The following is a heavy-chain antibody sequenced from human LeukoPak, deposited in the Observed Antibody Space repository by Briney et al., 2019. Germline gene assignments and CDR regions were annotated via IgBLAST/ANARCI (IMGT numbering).Heavy chain of an antibody. J-gene: IGHJ4*02. CDR1: GFIFSSFW. CDR3: GRGMRDYYGLDY. Sequence: GGSLRLSCAASGFIFSSFWRHWVRQVPGKGLVWVSHINSDGRKTDYADSVRGRFTISRDNAKNTLYLQMIRLTVEDTAVYYCGRGMRDYYGLDYWGQGILVTVSS. CDR2: INSDGRKT. V-gene: IGHV3-74*01. D-gene: IGHD3-10*01.